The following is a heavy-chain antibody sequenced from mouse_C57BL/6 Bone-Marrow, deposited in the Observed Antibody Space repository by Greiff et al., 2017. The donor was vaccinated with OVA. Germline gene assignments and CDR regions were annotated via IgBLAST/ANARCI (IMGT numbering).Heavy chain of an antibody. D-gene: IGHD1-1*01. CDR3: ARRMYYYGSSYVVYFDY. V-gene: IGHV1-63*01. Sequence: QVQLQQSGAELVRPGTSVKMSCKASGYTFTNYWIGWAKQRPGHGLEWIGDIYPGGGYTNYNEKFKGKATLTADKSSSTAYMQFSSLTSEDSAIYYCARRMYYYGSSYVVYFDYWGQGTTLTVSS. J-gene: IGHJ2*01. CDR1: GYTFTNYW. CDR2: IYPGGGYT.